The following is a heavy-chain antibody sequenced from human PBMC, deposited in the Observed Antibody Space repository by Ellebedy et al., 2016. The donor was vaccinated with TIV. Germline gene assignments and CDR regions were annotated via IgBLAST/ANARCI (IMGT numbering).Heavy chain of an antibody. V-gene: IGHV3-30*18. CDR2: ISYDGSNK. Sequence: GESLKISXAASGFTFSSYGMHWVRQAPGKGLEWVAVISYDGSNKYYADSVKGRFTISRDNSKNTLYLQMNSLRAEGTAVYYCAKLGSPGYCSSTSCYPFDYWGQGTLVTVSS. CDR3: AKLGSPGYCSSTSCYPFDY. J-gene: IGHJ4*02. D-gene: IGHD2-2*01. CDR1: GFTFSSYG.